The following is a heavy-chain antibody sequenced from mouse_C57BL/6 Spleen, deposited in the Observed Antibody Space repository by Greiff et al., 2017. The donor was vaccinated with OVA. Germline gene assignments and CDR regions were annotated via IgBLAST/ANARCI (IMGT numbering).Heavy chain of an antibody. V-gene: IGHV5-17*01. J-gene: IGHJ2*01. CDR3: ARRATVVGDY. CDR2: ISSGSSTI. Sequence: EVMLVESGGGLVKPGGSLKLSCAASGFTFSDYGMHWVRQAPEKGLEWVAYISSGSSTIYYADTVKGRFTISRDNAKNTLFLQMTSLRSEDTAMYYCARRATVVGDYWGQGTTLTVSS. CDR1: GFTFSDYG. D-gene: IGHD1-1*01.